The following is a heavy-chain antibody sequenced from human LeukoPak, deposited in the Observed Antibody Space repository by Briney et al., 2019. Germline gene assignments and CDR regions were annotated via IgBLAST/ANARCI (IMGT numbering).Heavy chain of an antibody. CDR1: GGSFIGYY. Sequence: SETLSLTCAVYGGSFIGYYWSWIRQPPGKGLEWIGEINHSGSTNYNPSLKSRVTISVDTSKNQFSLKLSSVTAADTAVYYCARGDWSYYGSGSYYRYYYGMDVWGQGTTVTVSS. CDR2: INHSGST. J-gene: IGHJ6*02. CDR3: ARGDWSYYGSGSYYRYYYGMDV. V-gene: IGHV4-34*01. D-gene: IGHD3-10*01.